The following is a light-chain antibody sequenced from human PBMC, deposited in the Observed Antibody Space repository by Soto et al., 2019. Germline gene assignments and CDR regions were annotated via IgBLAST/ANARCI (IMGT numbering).Light chain of an antibody. Sequence: QPVLTQPPSASGTPGQRVTLSCSGSSSNIGSNTVNWYQQLPGTAPKLLIYSTDQRPSGVPDRFSGAKSGTSASLASSGLQSEDEGDYYCAAWDDNLNGPVFGGGTQLTVL. CDR3: AAWDDNLNGPV. J-gene: IGLJ7*01. CDR1: SSNIGSNT. CDR2: STD. V-gene: IGLV1-44*01.